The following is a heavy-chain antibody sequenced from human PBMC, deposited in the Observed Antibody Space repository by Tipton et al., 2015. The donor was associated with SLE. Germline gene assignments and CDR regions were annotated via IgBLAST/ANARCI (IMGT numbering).Heavy chain of an antibody. CDR3: ARIRPGHGDPFDF. CDR1: GDSLSTNY. D-gene: IGHD3-3*01. CDR2: MYGSGSP. V-gene: IGHV4-4*07. Sequence: TLSLTCTVSGDSLSTNYWNWILQPAGKGLEWIGRMYGSGSPTHYNPSLESRVTMSVDTSQKQFSLKLTSVTAADTAVYYCARIRPGHGDPFDFWGQGALVTVSS. J-gene: IGHJ4*02.